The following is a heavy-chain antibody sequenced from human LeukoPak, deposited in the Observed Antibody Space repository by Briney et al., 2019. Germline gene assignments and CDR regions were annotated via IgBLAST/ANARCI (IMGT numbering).Heavy chain of an antibody. D-gene: IGHD4-23*01. Sequence: GGSLRLSCAASGFTFSSYGMHWVRQAPGKGLEWVAFIRYDGSNKYYADSVKGRFTISRDNSKNTLYLQMNSLRAEDTAVYYCAKNHAVVTYYFDYWGQGTLVTVSS. CDR1: GFTFSSYG. V-gene: IGHV3-30*02. J-gene: IGHJ4*02. CDR2: IRYDGSNK. CDR3: AKNHAVVTYYFDY.